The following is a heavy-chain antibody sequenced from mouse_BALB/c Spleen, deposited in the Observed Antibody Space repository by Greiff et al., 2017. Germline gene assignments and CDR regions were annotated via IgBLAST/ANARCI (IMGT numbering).Heavy chain of an antibody. CDR1: GYTFTDYA. J-gene: IGHJ4*01. Sequence: VQLQQSGPELVRPGVSVKISCKGSGYTFTDYAMHWVKQSHAKSLAWIGVISTYSGNTNYNQKFKGKATMTVDKSSSTAYMELARLTSEDSAIYYCARKEDGYYGGYAMDYWGQGTSVTVSS. D-gene: IGHD2-3*01. CDR3: ARKEDGYYGGYAMDY. CDR2: ISTYSGNT. V-gene: IGHV1-67*01.